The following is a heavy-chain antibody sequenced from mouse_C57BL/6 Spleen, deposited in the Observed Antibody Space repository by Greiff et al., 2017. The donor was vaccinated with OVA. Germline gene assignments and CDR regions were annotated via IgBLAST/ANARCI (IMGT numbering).Heavy chain of an antibody. CDR3: ARGGYYYGGSYFDY. D-gene: IGHD1-1*01. Sequence: QVQLQQPGAELVMPGASVKLSCKASGYTFTSYWMHWVKQRPGQGLEWIGEIDPSDSYTNYTQKFKGKSTLTVDKSSSTAYMQLSSLTSEDSAVDYCARGGYYYGGSYFDYWGQGTTLTVSS. CDR2: IDPSDSYT. CDR1: GYTFTSYW. J-gene: IGHJ2*01. V-gene: IGHV1-69*01.